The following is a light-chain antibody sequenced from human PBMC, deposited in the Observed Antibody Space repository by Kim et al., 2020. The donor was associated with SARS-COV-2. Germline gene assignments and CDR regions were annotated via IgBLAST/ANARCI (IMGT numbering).Light chain of an antibody. J-gene: IGKJ1*01. Sequence: AAVGDRVTITCRASQSISNSLAWFQQKPEKAPKSLIYDAYSLQSGVSSKFSGSGSGTDFTLTISSLQPEDFATYFCQQYNTYPHTFGQGTKVDIK. CDR3: QQYNTYPHT. V-gene: IGKV1-16*02. CDR2: DAY. CDR1: QSISNS.